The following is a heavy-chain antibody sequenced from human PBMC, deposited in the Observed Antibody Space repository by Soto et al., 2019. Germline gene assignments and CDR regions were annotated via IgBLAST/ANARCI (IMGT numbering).Heavy chain of an antibody. CDR3: ARIKWGLNYYNGMDV. Sequence: QVQLVQSGAEVKKSGASVKVSCKPSGYSFSDYFIQWVRQAPGQGLEWVAWINPKTAATNYAKKFQGSVSLTWDTSSPTAYMELTRLRPDDTAVYYCARIKWGLNYYNGMDVWGQGTTVIVSS. D-gene: IGHD1-26*01. J-gene: IGHJ6*02. CDR1: GYSFSDYF. V-gene: IGHV1-2*02. CDR2: INPKTAAT.